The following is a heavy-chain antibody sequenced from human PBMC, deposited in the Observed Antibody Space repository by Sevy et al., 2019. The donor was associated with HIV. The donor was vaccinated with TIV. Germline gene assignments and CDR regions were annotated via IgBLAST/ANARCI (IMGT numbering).Heavy chain of an antibody. CDR1: GGTFSSYA. J-gene: IGHJ3*02. Sequence: ASVKVSCKASGGTFSSYAISWVRQAPGQGLEWMGGIIPIFGTANYAQKFQGRVTITADESTSTAYMELSSLRSEDTAVYYCARAGRYCSSTSCYPDAFDIWGQGTMVTVSS. CDR3: ARAGRYCSSTSCYPDAFDI. D-gene: IGHD2-2*01. V-gene: IGHV1-69*13. CDR2: IIPIFGTA.